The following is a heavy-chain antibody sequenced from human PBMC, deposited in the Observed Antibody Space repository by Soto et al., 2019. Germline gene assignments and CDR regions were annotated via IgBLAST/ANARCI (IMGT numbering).Heavy chain of an antibody. J-gene: IGHJ4*02. CDR1: GFTFSSST. D-gene: IGHD4-17*01. CDR3: TRGSYGDYSG. Sequence: GGSLRLSCAASGFTFSSSTMNWFRQAPGKGLEWVSSINTNSVYIYYAGSVTGRFTISRDNSKNSLFLQMNSLRAEDTAVYYCTRGSYGDYSGWGQGTLVTVSS. V-gene: IGHV3-21*01. CDR2: INTNSVYI.